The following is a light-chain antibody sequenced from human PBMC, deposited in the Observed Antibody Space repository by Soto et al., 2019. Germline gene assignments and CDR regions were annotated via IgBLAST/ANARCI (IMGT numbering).Light chain of an antibody. Sequence: ETVLTQSPATLSVSPGERATLSCRASQSVRSNLAWYQQRPGQAPRLLISGASTRATGIPARFSGSGSGTEFTLTISSLQSEDLAIYYCQQYNDWPPWTFGQGTKVDIK. J-gene: IGKJ1*01. CDR3: QQYNDWPPWT. V-gene: IGKV3-15*01. CDR1: QSVRSN. CDR2: GAS.